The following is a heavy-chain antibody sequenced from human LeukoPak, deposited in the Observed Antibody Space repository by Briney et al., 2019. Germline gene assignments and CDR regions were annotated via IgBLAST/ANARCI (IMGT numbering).Heavy chain of an antibody. Sequence: PGGSLRLSCAASGFTFSSYSMNWVRQAPGKGLEWVSSISSSSSYIYYADSVKGRFTISRDNAKNSLYLQMNSLRAEDTAVYYCARAGGIVVVPAAHTPFDYWGQGTLVTVSS. CDR2: ISSSSSYI. D-gene: IGHD2-2*01. V-gene: IGHV3-21*01. CDR3: ARAGGIVVVPAAHTPFDY. J-gene: IGHJ4*02. CDR1: GFTFSSYS.